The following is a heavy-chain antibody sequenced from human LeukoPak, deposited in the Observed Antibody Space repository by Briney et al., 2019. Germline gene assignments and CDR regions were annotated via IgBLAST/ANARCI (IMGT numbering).Heavy chain of an antibody. CDR3: AREGDYGDYPYYYYMDV. Sequence: ASVKVSCKASGYTFTSYSISWVRQAPGQGLEWMGWISAYNGNTNYAQKLQGRVTMTTDTSTSTAYMELRSLRSDDTAVYYCAREGDYGDYPYYYYMDVWDKGTTVTVSS. CDR1: GYTFTSYS. V-gene: IGHV1-18*01. J-gene: IGHJ6*03. CDR2: ISAYNGNT. D-gene: IGHD4-17*01.